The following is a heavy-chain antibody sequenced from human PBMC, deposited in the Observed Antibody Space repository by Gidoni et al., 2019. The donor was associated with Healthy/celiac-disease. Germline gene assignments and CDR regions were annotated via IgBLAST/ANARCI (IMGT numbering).Heavy chain of an antibody. V-gene: IGHV4-39*01. CDR3: ARPVYYDSSGDAFDI. Sequence: QLQLQESGPGLVKPSETLSLTCTVSGGSLSSSSYYWGWIRQPPGKGLEWIGSIYYSGSTYYNPSLKSRVTISVDTSKNQFSLKLSSVTAADTAVYYCARPVYYDSSGDAFDIWGQGTMVTVSS. D-gene: IGHD3-22*01. CDR2: IYYSGST. CDR1: GGSLSSSSYY. J-gene: IGHJ3*02.